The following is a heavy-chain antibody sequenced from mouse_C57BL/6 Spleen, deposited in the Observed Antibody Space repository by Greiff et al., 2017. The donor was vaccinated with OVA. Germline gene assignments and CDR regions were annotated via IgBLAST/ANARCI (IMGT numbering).Heavy chain of an antibody. CDR3: TSTTVVATRYWYFDV. D-gene: IGHD1-1*01. V-gene: IGHV14-1*01. J-gene: IGHJ1*03. CDR2: IDPEDGDT. CDR1: GFNIKDYY. Sequence: VQLQQSGAELVRPGASVKLSCTASGFNIKDYYMHWVKQRPEQGLEWIGRIDPEDGDTEYAPKFQGKATMTADTSSNTAYLQLSSLTSEDTAVYYCTSTTVVATRYWYFDVWGTGTTVTVSS.